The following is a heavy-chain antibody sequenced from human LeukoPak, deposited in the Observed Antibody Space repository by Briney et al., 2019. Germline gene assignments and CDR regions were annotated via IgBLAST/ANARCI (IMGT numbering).Heavy chain of an antibody. CDR2: ISGSGGST. J-gene: IGHJ4*02. CDR3: ARVRGYSYGYFAY. CDR1: GFTFSSYA. D-gene: IGHD5-18*01. Sequence: GGSLRLSCAASGFTFSSYAMSWVRQAPGKGLEWVSAISGSGGSTYYADSVKGRFTISRDNSKNTLYLQMNSLRAEDTAVYYCARVRGYSYGYFAYWGQGTLVTVPS. V-gene: IGHV3-23*01.